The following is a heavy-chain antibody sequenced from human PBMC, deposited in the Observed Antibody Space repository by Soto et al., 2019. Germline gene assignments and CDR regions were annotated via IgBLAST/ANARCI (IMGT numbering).Heavy chain of an antibody. CDR2: INAGNGNT. V-gene: IGHV1-3*01. J-gene: IGHJ5*02. Sequence: ASVKVSCKASGYTFTSYAMHWVRQAPGQRLEWMGWINAGNGNTKYSQKFQGRVTITRDTSASTAYMELSSLRSEDTAVYYCARSVRPLSWFDPWGQGTRVTVSS. CDR1: GYTFTSYA. D-gene: IGHD3-10*01. CDR3: ARSVRPLSWFDP.